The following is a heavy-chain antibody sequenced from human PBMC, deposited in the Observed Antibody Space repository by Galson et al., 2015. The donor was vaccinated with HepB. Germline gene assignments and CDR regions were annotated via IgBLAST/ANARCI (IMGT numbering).Heavy chain of an antibody. V-gene: IGHV3-23*01. CDR1: GFTFSRYA. CDR3: AKRAGETYGPFDY. D-gene: IGHD3-10*01. J-gene: IGHJ4*02. Sequence: SLRLSCAASGFTFSRYAMSWVRQAPGKGLEWVSAISGSGGSTNPADSVKGRFTISRDNSKNTLYLQMNSLRAEDTAVYYCAKRAGETYGPFDYWGQGTLVTVSS. CDR2: ISGSGGST.